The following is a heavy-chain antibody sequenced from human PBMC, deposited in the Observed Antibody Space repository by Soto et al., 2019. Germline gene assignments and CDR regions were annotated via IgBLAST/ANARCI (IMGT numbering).Heavy chain of an antibody. CDR1: GGSISSGGDS. Sequence: SETLSLTCAVSGGSISSGGDSWSWVRQPPGKALEWIAEIYHNENTNYNPSLRSRVTVSVDKSKNQFSLNLISVTAADTAMYYCAGDPVAASGTAFDIWGQGTMVTVSS. D-gene: IGHD6-13*01. CDR3: AGDPVAASGTAFDI. J-gene: IGHJ3*02. CDR2: IYHNENT. V-gene: IGHV4-4*02.